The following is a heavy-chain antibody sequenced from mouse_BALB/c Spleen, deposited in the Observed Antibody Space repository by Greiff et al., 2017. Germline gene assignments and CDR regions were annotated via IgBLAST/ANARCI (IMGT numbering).Heavy chain of an antibody. Sequence: EVKLMESGPGLVKPSQSLSLTCTVTGYSITSDYAWNWIRQFPGNKLEWMGYISYSGSTSYNPSLKSLISITRDTSKNQFFLQLNSVTTEDTATYYCARAGDYDWFAYWGQGTLVTVSA. CDR2: ISYSGST. CDR1: GYSITSDYA. J-gene: IGHJ3*01. CDR3: ARAGDYDWFAY. V-gene: IGHV3-2*02. D-gene: IGHD2-4*01.